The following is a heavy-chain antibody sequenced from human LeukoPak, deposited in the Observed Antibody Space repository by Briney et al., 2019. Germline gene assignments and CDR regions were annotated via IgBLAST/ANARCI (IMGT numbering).Heavy chain of an antibody. CDR1: GGSFSGYY. V-gene: IGHV4-34*01. D-gene: IGHD3-22*01. J-gene: IGHJ4*02. CDR2: INHSGST. CDR3: ARVRIHYYDSSGYYYVNYFDY. Sequence: SETLSLTCAVYGGSFSGYYWRCLPQPPGKGLEWIGEINHSGSTNYNPSLKRRVTISVDTSKNQFSLKQRSVTAADTAVYYCARVRIHYYDSSGYYYVNYFDYWGEGTLVTVSS.